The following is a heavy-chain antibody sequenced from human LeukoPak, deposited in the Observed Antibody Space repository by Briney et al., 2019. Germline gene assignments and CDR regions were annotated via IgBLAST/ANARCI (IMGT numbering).Heavy chain of an antibody. CDR2: INPNSGGT. D-gene: IGHD6-13*01. CDR3: ARGPWQQPPPADL. V-gene: IGHV1-2*02. J-gene: IGHJ5*02. CDR1: GYTFADYY. Sequence: ASVNVSFKASGYTFADYYMLWMRQAPEQRLEWMGWINPNSGGTHFAQKFQGRVTMTSDTSISTAYMELISLTSDDTAVYFCARGPWQQPPPADLWGQGTLVTVSS.